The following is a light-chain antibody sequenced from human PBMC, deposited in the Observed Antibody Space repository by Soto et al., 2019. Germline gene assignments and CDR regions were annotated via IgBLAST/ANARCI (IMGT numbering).Light chain of an antibody. CDR1: QGISTY. CDR3: HKYNSAPWT. V-gene: IGKV1-27*01. J-gene: IGKJ1*01. CDR2: AAS. Sequence: DIQMTQSPSSLYASVGARVTITCRASQGISTYLAWYQQKPGKVHKLLIYAASTLQSGVPSRFSGSGSGTHFTLTISSLQPEDVATYYCHKYNSAPWTIGQGTKVEI.